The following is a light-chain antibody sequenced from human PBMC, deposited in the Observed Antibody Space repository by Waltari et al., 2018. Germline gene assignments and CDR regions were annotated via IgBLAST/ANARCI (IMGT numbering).Light chain of an antibody. J-gene: IGKJ3*01. Sequence: DTQMTQSPSSVSASVGARVTLTCRASQGISSWLVWNQQKPGKAPKLLIYGASSLQSGVPSRFNGSGSGTDFTLTISSLQPEDFATYYCQQANSFPPFTFGPGTKVDIK. CDR2: GAS. CDR1: QGISSW. CDR3: QQANSFPPFT. V-gene: IGKV1-12*01.